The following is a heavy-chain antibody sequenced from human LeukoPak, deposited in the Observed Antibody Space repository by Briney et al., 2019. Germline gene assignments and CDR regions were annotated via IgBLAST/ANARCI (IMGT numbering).Heavy chain of an antibody. D-gene: IGHD6-13*01. V-gene: IGHV1-2*02. CDR1: GYTFTGYY. Sequence: GASVKVSCKASGYTFTGYYMHWVRQAPGQGLEWMGWINPNSGGTNYAQKFQGRVTMTRDTSISTAYMELSRLRSDDTAVYYCARALGTGIAAAGMYYWGQGTLVTVSS. J-gene: IGHJ4*02. CDR2: INPNSGGT. CDR3: ARALGTGIAAAGMYY.